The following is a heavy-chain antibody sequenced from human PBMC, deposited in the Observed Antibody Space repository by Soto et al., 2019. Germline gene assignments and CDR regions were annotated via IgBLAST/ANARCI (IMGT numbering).Heavy chain of an antibody. CDR3: ARWVLISRVDTAMANFDY. CDR2: INPSGGST. V-gene: IGHV1-46*01. J-gene: IGHJ4*02. CDR1: GYTFTSYY. Sequence: ASVKVSCKASGYTFTSYYMHWVRQAPGQGLEWMGIINPSGGSTSYAQKFQGRVTMTRDTSTSTVYMELSSLRSEDTAVYYCARWVLISRVDTAMANFDYWGQGTLVTVSS. D-gene: IGHD5-18*01.